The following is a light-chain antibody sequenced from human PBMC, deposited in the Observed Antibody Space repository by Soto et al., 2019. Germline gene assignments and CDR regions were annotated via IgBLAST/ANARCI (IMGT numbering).Light chain of an antibody. CDR1: QSISNY. V-gene: IGKV1-39*01. CDR3: RQSYSIPYT. CDR2: AAS. Sequence: DIQMTQSPSSLSASVGDRVTITCRASQSISNYLNWYQQKPGKAPKLLIYAASSLQSGVPSRFSGSGSGTDFTLTISRLQPEDFATYYCRQSYSIPYTVGQGTKLEI. J-gene: IGKJ2*01.